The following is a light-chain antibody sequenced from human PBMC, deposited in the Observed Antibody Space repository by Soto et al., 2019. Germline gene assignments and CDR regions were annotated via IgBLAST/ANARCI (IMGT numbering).Light chain of an antibody. Sequence: QAVVTQPPSVSGAPGQRVTISCTGSSSNIGAGYDVHWYQQLPGTAPKLLIYGNFNRPSGVPDRFSGSKSGTSASLAITGLQAEDEADYYCQSYDSSLSVVFGGGTKLTVL. CDR1: SSNIGAGYD. CDR3: QSYDSSLSVV. CDR2: GNF. J-gene: IGLJ2*01. V-gene: IGLV1-40*01.